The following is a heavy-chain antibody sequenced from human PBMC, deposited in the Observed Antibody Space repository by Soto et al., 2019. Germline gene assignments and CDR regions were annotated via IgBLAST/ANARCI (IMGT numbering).Heavy chain of an antibody. J-gene: IGHJ4*02. Sequence: QVQLVQSGAEVKKPGSSVKVSCEASGGTFSSYAISWVRQAPGQGREWMGGIIPIYGTANYAQKFQGRVTITADESTSTAYMELSSLRSEDTAVYYCAGLHCSSTSCFDYWGQGTLVTVSS. V-gene: IGHV1-69*01. D-gene: IGHD2-2*01. CDR2: IIPIYGTA. CDR3: AGLHCSSTSCFDY. CDR1: GGTFSSYA.